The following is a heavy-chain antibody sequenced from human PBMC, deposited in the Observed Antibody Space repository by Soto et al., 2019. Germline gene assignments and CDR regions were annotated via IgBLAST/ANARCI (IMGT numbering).Heavy chain of an antibody. CDR2: INPSGGSA. Sequence: ASLKFSCKASGCTLTSYYMPWVRQSPGQGLEWMGIINPSGGSASYAQKFQGRVTMTRDTSTSTVYMELSSLRSEDTAVYYCERAPHDYGGSRFDYWAQGTLVTVSS. J-gene: IGHJ4*02. CDR1: GCTLTSYY. V-gene: IGHV1-46*01. D-gene: IGHD4-17*01. CDR3: ERAPHDYGGSRFDY.